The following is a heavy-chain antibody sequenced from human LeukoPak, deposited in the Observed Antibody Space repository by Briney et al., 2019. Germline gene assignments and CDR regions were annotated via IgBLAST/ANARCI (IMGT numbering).Heavy chain of an antibody. CDR1: GFTFSSYA. CDR3: ARVRGTGYSYGYPPFDY. CDR2: ISGGGAGT. Sequence: GGSLRLSCAASGFTFSSYAITWVRQAPGKGLEWVSTISGGGAGTYYADSVKGRFTFSRDNSKNTLYLQMNSLRAEDTAVYYCARVRGTGYSYGYPPFDYWGQGTLVTVSS. J-gene: IGHJ4*02. V-gene: IGHV3-23*01. D-gene: IGHD5-18*01.